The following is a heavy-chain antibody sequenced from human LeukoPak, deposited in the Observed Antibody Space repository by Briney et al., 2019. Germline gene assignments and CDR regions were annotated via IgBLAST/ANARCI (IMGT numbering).Heavy chain of an antibody. J-gene: IGHJ4*02. CDR3: ATTDWGKSYYGSGSYSR. D-gene: IGHD3-10*01. V-gene: IGHV3-21*01. CDR2: ISSSSYI. CDR1: GFTFSSYS. Sequence: PGGSLRLSCAASGFTFSSYSMNWVRQAPGKGLEWVSSISSSSYIYYADSVKGRFTISRDNAKNSLYLQMNSLGAEDTAVYYCATTDWGKSYYGSGSYSRWGQGTLVTVSS.